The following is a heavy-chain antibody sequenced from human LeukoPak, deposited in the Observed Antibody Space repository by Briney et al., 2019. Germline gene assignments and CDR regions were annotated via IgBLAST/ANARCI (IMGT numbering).Heavy chain of an antibody. D-gene: IGHD6-19*01. J-gene: IGHJ4*02. V-gene: IGHV3-48*03. Sequence: GGSLRLSCAASGFTFSNYEMNWVRQAPGKGLQWVSHIDTSGRTIYSADSVKGRFTISRDNAKNSLYLQMNSLRAEDTAIYYCARRFGYSSGWYLYWGQGTLVTVSS. CDR2: IDTSGRTI. CDR3: ARRFGYSSGWYLY. CDR1: GFTFSNYE.